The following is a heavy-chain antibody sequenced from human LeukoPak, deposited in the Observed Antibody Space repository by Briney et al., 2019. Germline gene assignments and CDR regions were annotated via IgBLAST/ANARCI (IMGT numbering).Heavy chain of an antibody. Sequence: GGSLRLSCAASGFTFNNYAMSWVRRAPRKGLEWVSTIMIGGDGKHYADSVKGRFTISRDRSESTLYLQMNGLRADDTAVYYCVRAAPRDCSPASCSLFDTWGQGTLVTVSS. CDR2: IMIGGDGK. CDR1: GFTFNNYA. D-gene: IGHD2-2*01. J-gene: IGHJ4*02. CDR3: VRAAPRDCSPASCSLFDT. V-gene: IGHV3-23*01.